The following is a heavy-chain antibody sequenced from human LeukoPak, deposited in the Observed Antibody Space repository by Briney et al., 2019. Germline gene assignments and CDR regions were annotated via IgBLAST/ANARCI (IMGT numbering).Heavy chain of an antibody. D-gene: IGHD6-19*01. CDR3: ARGSLAGTWPSDY. J-gene: IGHJ4*02. V-gene: IGHV1-69*13. CDR1: GGTFTTFA. Sequence: SVKVSCKASGGTFTTFAISWMRQAPGQGLQWMGAIVPIFGKSHYAQKLQGRLTITADESTNTAFMELARLTADDTAVYYCARGSLAGTWPSDYWGQGTLVTVSS. CDR2: IVPIFGKS.